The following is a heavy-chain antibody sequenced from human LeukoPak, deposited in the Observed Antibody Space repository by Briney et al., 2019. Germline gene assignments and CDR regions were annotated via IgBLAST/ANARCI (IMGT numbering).Heavy chain of an antibody. Sequence: ASVKVSCKASGYTFTSYDINWVQQATGQGLEWMGWMNPNSGNTGYAQKFQGRVTMTRNTSISTAYMELSSLRSEDTAVYYCARGGPNYDFWSGYYTGGFYYYYYGMDVWGQGTTVTVSS. CDR2: MNPNSGNT. J-gene: IGHJ6*02. CDR3: ARGGPNYDFWSGYYTGGFYYYYYGMDV. D-gene: IGHD3-3*01. CDR1: GYTFTSYD. V-gene: IGHV1-8*01.